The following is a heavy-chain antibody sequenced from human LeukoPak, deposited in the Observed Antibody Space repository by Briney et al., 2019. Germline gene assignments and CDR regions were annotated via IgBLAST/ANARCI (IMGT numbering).Heavy chain of an antibody. CDR2: IKHDEREE. V-gene: IGHV3-7*01. D-gene: IGHD5-18*01. J-gene: IGHJ4*02. CDR3: ARGGSDTAMAHDY. CDR1: GFTFSESW. Sequence: GGSLRLSCVASGFTFSESWMTWVRQAPGKGLEWVASIKHDEREEYYADSVKGRFSMSRDNGKNTLYLQVNSLRVEDTGVYFCARGGSDTAMAHDYWGQGILVTVSS.